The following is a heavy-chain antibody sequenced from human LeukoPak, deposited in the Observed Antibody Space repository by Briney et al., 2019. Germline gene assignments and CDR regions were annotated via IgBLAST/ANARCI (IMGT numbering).Heavy chain of an antibody. J-gene: IGHJ6*04. V-gene: IGHV3-48*03. CDR3: AELGITMIGGA. CDR1: GFTFSSYE. CDR2: ISSSGSTI. Sequence: GGSLRLSCGASGFTFSSYEMNWVRQAPGKGLEWVSYISSSGSTIYYADSVKGRFTISRDNAKNSLYLQMNSLRAEDTAVYYCAELGITMIGGAWGKGTTVTISS. D-gene: IGHD3-10*02.